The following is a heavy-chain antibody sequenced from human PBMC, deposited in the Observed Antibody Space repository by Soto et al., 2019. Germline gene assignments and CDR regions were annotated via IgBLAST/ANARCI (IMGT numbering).Heavy chain of an antibody. D-gene: IGHD1-1*01. CDR2: IGGNGATT. CDR1: GFTFSSYA. J-gene: IGHJ2*01. CDR3: AREAGTPGLWYFDL. V-gene: IGHV3-64*02. Sequence: GGSLRLSCAASGFTFSSYAMHWVRQAPGKGLEYVSAIGGNGATTYYADSVKGRFTISRDNSKNTAFLQMGSLRDEDMAVYFCAREAGTPGLWYFDLWGRGTLVTVSS.